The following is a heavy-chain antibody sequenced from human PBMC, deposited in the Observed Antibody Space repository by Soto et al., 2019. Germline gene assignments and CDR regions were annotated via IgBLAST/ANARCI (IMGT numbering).Heavy chain of an antibody. CDR3: ARDPYYDYVWGSYRPGCYFDY. D-gene: IGHD3-16*02. Sequence: GGSLRLSCAASGFTFSSYAMHWVRQAPGKGLEWVAVISYDGSNKYYADSVKGRFTISRDNSKNTLYLQMNSLRAEDTAVYYCARDPYYDYVWGSYRPGCYFDYWGQGTLVTVSS. V-gene: IGHV3-30-3*01. J-gene: IGHJ4*02. CDR2: ISYDGSNK. CDR1: GFTFSSYA.